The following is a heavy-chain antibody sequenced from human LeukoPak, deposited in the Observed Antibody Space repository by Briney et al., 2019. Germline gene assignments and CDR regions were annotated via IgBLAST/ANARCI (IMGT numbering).Heavy chain of an antibody. CDR3: ARWDEVGFWFDP. V-gene: IGHV4-39*07. CDR1: GGSISSSGYY. D-gene: IGHD1-26*01. Sequence: SETLSLTCTVSGGSISSSGYYWGWIRQPPGKGLEWIGIIYYSGTTYYNPSLKSRVTISIDTSKNQFSLKLSSVTAADTAVYYCARWDEVGFWFDPWGQGTLVTVSS. CDR2: IYYSGTT. J-gene: IGHJ5*02.